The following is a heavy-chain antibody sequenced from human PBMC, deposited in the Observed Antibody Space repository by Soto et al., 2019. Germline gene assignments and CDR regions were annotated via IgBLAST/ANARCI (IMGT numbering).Heavy chain of an antibody. Sequence: QVQLVESGGGVVQPGRALRLSCAASGFTFSSYGMHWVRQAPGKGLEWVAVIWYDGSNKYYADSVKGRFTISRDNSKNTLYLQMISLRAEDTAVYYCARGDTVTTSPDYWGQGTLVTVSS. V-gene: IGHV3-33*01. D-gene: IGHD4-17*01. CDR2: IWYDGSNK. J-gene: IGHJ4*02. CDR3: ARGDTVTTSPDY. CDR1: GFTFSSYG.